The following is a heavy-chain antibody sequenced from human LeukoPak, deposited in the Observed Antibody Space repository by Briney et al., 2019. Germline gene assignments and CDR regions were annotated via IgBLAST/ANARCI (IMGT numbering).Heavy chain of an antibody. V-gene: IGHV1-69*05. CDR1: GGTFSSYA. J-gene: IGHJ4*02. Sequence: SVKVSCKASGGTFSSYAISWVRQASGQGLEWMGRIIPIFGTAHYAQKFQGRVTITTDESTSTAYMELSSLRSEDTAVYYCAAAGTYYYDSSGYRDYWGQGTLVTVSS. CDR2: IIPIFGTA. D-gene: IGHD3-22*01. CDR3: AAAGTYYYDSSGYRDY.